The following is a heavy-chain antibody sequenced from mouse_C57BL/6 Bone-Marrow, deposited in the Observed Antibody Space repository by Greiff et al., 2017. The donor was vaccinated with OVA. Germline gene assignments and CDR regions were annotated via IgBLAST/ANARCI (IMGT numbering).Heavy chain of an antibody. V-gene: IGHV1-55*01. J-gene: IGHJ3*01. CDR1: GFNIKDDY. D-gene: IGHD2-4*01. CDR2: IYPGSGST. Sequence: VQLQQSGAELVRPGASVKLSCTASGFNIKDDYMHWVKQRPEQGLEWIGDIYPGSGSTNYNEKFKSKATLTVDTSSSTAYMQLSSLTSEDSAVYYCARVYYDYPAWFAYWGQGTLVTVSA. CDR3: ARVYYDYPAWFAY.